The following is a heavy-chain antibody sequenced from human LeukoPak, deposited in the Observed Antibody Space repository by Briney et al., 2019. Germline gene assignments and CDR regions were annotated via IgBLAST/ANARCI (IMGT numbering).Heavy chain of an antibody. V-gene: IGHV1-8*01. J-gene: IGHJ1*01. Sequence: ASVKVSCKASGYTFTSYDINWGRQATGQGLGWRGWMNSNSGNTGYAQKFQCRVTMTSNTSISTANMELSSLRYEDTAVYYCARHLPAGTTYWRQGTLVPVPP. D-gene: IGHD1-1*01. CDR2: MNSNSGNT. CDR3: ARHLPAGTTY. CDR1: GYTFTSYD.